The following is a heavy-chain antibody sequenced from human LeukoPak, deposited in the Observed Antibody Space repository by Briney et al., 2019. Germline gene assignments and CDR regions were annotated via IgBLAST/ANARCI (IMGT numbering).Heavy chain of an antibody. D-gene: IGHD5/OR15-5a*01. J-gene: IGHJ4*02. CDR1: GGSISSYY. Sequence: SETLSLTCTVSGGSISSYYWSWFRQPPGKGLEWIGYIYYSGSTNYNPSLKSRVTISVDRSKNQFSLKLRAVTAADTAVYYCASVGVYDWRVDYWGQGPLVTVSS. V-gene: IGHV4-59*08. CDR3: ASVGVYDWRVDY. CDR2: IYYSGST.